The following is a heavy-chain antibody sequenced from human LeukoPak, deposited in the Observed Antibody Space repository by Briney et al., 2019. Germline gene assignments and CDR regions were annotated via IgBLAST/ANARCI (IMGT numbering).Heavy chain of an antibody. V-gene: IGHV4-59*07. J-gene: IGHJ6*03. D-gene: IGHD6-19*01. CDR1: GGSLSSYY. CDR2: IYYSGST. CDR3: ARVGIAVAGDYYYYYMGV. Sequence: SDTLAPICTVWGGSLSSYYWSWIPQPPGKGLEGIGYIYYSGSTNYNPSHKRRVTISVDTSKNQFSLKLSSVTAADTAVYYCARVGIAVAGDYYYYYMGVWGKGTTVTVSS.